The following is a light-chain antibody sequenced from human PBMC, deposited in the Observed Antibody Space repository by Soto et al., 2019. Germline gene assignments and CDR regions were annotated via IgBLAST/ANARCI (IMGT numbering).Light chain of an antibody. V-gene: IGKV3-15*01. Sequence: EIVMTQSPATLSVSPGERATLSCRASQSVSSNLAWYQQKPGQAPRLLIYGASTRATGIPARFSGSGSGTEFTLTISSLQSEDFAVYYCQQSDFTFGPGTKVDIK. CDR2: GAS. CDR1: QSVSSN. J-gene: IGKJ3*01. CDR3: QQSDFT.